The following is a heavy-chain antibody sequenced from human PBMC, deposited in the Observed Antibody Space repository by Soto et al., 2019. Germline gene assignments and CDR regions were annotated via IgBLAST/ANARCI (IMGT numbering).Heavy chain of an antibody. CDR2: ISYDGKNE. CDR1: GFTFSSYG. D-gene: IGHD6-19*01. V-gene: IGHV3-30*03. J-gene: IGHJ4*02. Sequence: QVHLVESGGGVVQPGRSLRLSCAASGFTFSSYGMHWIRQAPGKGLEWVALISYDGKNEYYADSVKGRFTISRDNSKNTLYLQMNSLRLEDTAVYYCASQVAVGYWGQGALVTDSS. CDR3: ASQVAVGY.